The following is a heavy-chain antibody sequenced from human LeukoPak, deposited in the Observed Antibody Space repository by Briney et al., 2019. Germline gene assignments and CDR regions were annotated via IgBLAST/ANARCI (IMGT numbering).Heavy chain of an antibody. J-gene: IGHJ4*02. Sequence: GASVKVSCKASGYTFTSYGISWVRQAPGQGLEWMGWISAYNGNTNYAQKLQGRVTMTTDTSTSTAYMELRSLRSDDTAVYYCARLARRGPPSKGSGSDFDYWGQGTLVTVSS. CDR1: GYTFTSYG. V-gene: IGHV1-18*01. CDR3: ARLARRGPPSKGSGSDFDY. D-gene: IGHD3-10*01. CDR2: ISAYNGNT.